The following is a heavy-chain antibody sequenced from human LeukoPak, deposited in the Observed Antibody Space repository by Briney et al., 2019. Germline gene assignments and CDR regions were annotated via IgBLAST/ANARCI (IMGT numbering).Heavy chain of an antibody. D-gene: IGHD5-24*01. J-gene: IGHJ5*02. CDR2: IYYSGST. Sequence: NPSETLSLTCTVSGGSISSYYWSWIRQPPGKGLEWIGYIYYSGSTNYNPSLKSRVTISVDTSKNQFSLKLSSVTAADTAVYYCARDFRSGYNSNWFDPWGQGTLVTVSS. CDR1: GGSISSYY. V-gene: IGHV4-59*01. CDR3: ARDFRSGYNSNWFDP.